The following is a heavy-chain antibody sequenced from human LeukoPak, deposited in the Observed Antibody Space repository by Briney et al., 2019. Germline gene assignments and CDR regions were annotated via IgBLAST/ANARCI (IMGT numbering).Heavy chain of an antibody. CDR3: AGSYCSSTSCQTMQTLYFDY. CDR2: ITHSGST. D-gene: IGHD2-2*01. J-gene: IGHJ4*02. Sequence: PSETLSLTCAVYGGSFSGYYWSWIRQPPGKGLEWIGEITHSGSTNYNPSLKSRVTISVDTSKNQFSLKLSSVTAADTAVYYCAGSYCSSTSCQTMQTLYFDYWGQGTLVTVSS. CDR1: GGSFSGYY. V-gene: IGHV4-34*01.